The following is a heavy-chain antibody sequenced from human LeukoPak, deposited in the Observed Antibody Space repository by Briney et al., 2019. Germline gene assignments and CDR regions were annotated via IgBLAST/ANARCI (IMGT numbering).Heavy chain of an antibody. D-gene: IGHD2-2*02. CDR3: ARHRGSPAAALLDY. V-gene: IGHV4-59*08. CDR2: IYYSGST. CDR1: GVSISSYY. Sequence: SETLSLTCTVSGVSISSYYWSWIRQPPGKGLEWIGYIYYSGSTNYNPSLKSRVTISVDTSKNQFSLKLSSVTAADTAVYYCARHRGSPAAALLDYWGQGTLVTVSS. J-gene: IGHJ4*02.